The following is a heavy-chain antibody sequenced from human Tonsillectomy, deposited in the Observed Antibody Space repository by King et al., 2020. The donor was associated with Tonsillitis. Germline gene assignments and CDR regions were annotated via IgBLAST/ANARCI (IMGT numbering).Heavy chain of an antibody. Sequence: VQLVESGGGVVQPGRSLRLPCAASGFTFESYTMNWVRQAPGKGLEWVALISYDGSKKYYADSVQGRFTISRDNSRNTLFLQMNSLRREDTAVYYCARQFLHRDYWGQGTLVTVSS. CDR3: ARQFLHRDY. V-gene: IGHV3-30*04. J-gene: IGHJ4*02. CDR1: GFTFESYT. CDR2: ISYDGSKK.